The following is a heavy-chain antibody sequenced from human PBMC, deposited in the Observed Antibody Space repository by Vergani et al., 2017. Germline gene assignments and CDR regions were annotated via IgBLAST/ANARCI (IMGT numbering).Heavy chain of an antibody. V-gene: IGHV5-51*01. J-gene: IGHJ4*02. CDR2: IYPADSDT. CDR1: EYSFGNYW. D-gene: IGHD1-1*01. CDR3: ARHTTYTDS. Sequence: EVELVQSGPEMRKPGESLKISCKGSEYSFGNYWNGWVSQMPGKGLEWMGIIYPADSDTRYSPSFQGQVTISADKSISTAFLQWDSLKASDTALYYCARHTTYTDSWGQGTLVTVSS.